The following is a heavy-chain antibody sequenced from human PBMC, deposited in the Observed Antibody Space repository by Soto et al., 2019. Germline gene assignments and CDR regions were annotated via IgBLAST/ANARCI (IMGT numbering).Heavy chain of an antibody. Sequence: GESLKISCKGSGYIFTTYWIGWVRQMPGKGLEWMGIIYPGDSDTRYSPSFEGQVTISADKSINTAYLQWSSLKASDTAMCYCARSYCISTSCYNLNYWGQGPLVTVSS. V-gene: IGHV5-51*01. CDR1: GYIFTTYW. J-gene: IGHJ4*02. D-gene: IGHD2-2*02. CDR3: ARSYCISTSCYNLNY. CDR2: IYPGDSDT.